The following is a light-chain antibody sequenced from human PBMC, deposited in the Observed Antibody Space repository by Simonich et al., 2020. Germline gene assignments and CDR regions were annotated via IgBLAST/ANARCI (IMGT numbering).Light chain of an antibody. CDR3: SSYTSSSTLV. J-gene: IGLJ3*02. V-gene: IGLV2-14*01. CDR1: SRDVGGYNY. Sequence: QSALTQPASVSGSPGQSITISCTGTSRDVGGYNYVSCYQQHPGKAPKLMIYDFSKRPSGVSNRFSGSKSGNTASLTISGLQAEDEADYYCSSYTSSSTLVFGGGTKLTVL. CDR2: DFS.